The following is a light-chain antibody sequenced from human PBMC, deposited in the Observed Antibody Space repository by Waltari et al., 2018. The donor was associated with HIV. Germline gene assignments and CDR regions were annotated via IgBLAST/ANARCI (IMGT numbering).Light chain of an antibody. CDR3: QQYGNWYT. CDR1: QSVRSN. J-gene: IGKJ2*01. CDR2: GAS. V-gene: IGKV3-15*01. Sequence: EIVMTQSPVTLSVSPGERATLSCRASQSVRSNLAWYQQKPGQAPRLLIHGASTRATGIPARFSGSGSGTEFTLTISSLQSEDFAVYYCQQYGNWYTFGQGTKL.